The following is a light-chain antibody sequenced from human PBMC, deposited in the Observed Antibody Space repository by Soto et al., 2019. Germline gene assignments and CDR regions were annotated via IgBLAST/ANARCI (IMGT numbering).Light chain of an antibody. CDR1: QSVTWY. CDR2: DAT. V-gene: IGKV3-11*01. CDR3: RQRTNWLT. J-gene: IGKJ4*01. Sequence: EIVLTQSPATLSLSPGERATLSCRASQSVTWYLAWYQQKPGQAPRLLIYDATNRATGIPARFSDSGAGTVFTLTISSLEPDDFAVYYCRQRTNWLTFGGGTRVEI.